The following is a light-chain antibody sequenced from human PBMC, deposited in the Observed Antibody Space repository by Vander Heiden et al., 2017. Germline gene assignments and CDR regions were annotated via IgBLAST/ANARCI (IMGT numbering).Light chain of an antibody. CDR2: GAS. J-gene: IGKJ2*01. Sequence: EIVLTQSPGTLSLSPGERATLSCTASQSVSSSYFAWYQQKPRQAPRLLIYGASSRATSIPDRCSGSGAGTDFIITISRLEDEDVAVYYCQQYGSSPTYTFGQGTKLEIK. V-gene: IGKV3-20*01. CDR1: QSVSSSY. CDR3: QQYGSSPTYT.